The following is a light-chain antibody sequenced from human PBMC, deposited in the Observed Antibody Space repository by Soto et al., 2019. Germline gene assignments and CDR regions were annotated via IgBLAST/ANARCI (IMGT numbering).Light chain of an antibody. CDR3: QQSYITPAT. Sequence: DIQMTQSPSSLSASVGDRVTITCRASQFISTYLNWYQQKPGKAPNLLIYGASSLQSGVPSRFSGRGSGTDFTLAIGSLQPEDSGIYYCQQSYITPATFGQGTKLEIK. V-gene: IGKV1-39*01. CDR2: GAS. J-gene: IGKJ2*01. CDR1: QFISTY.